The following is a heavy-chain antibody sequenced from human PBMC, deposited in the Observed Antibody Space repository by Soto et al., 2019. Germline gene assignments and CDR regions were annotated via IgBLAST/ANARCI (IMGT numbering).Heavy chain of an antibody. CDR1: GFTFSSYS. CDR2: ISSSSSYI. J-gene: IGHJ4*02. V-gene: IGHV3-21*01. D-gene: IGHD3-22*01. CDR3: ARDVVDSSGYDY. Sequence: PGGSLRPSCAASGFTFSSYSMNWVRQAPGKGLEWVSSISSSSSYIYYADSVKGRFTISRDNAKNSLYLQMNSLRAEDTAVYYCARDVVDSSGYDYWGQGTLVTVSS.